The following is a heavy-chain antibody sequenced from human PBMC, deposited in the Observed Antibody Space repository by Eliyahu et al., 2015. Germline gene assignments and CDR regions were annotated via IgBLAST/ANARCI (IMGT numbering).Heavy chain of an antibody. J-gene: IGHJ5*02. D-gene: IGHD3-16*02. Sequence: QVQLQQWGAGLLKPSETLSLTCAVXGGSFSGYYXXWIRQPPGKGLEWLGEXXHSGSTXYXPSLKSRVTISVDTSKNQFSLKLSSVTAADTAVYYCARGPYDYVWGSYRLRGGVWFDPWGQGTLVTVSS. CDR1: GGSFSGYY. CDR3: ARGPYDYVWGSYRLRGGVWFDP. V-gene: IGHV4-34*01. CDR2: XXHSGST.